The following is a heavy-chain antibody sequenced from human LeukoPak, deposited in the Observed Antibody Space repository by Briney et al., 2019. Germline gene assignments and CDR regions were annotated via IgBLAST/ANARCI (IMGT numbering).Heavy chain of an antibody. CDR3: ARFHSSGSFRY. CDR2: INHSGST. CDR1: GGSFSGYY. Sequence: SETLSLTCAVYGGSFSGYYWSWLRQPPGKGLEWIGEINHSGSTNYNPSLKSRVTISVDTSKNQFSLKLSSVTAADTAVYYCARFHSSGSFRYWGQGTLVTVSS. D-gene: IGHD6-19*01. J-gene: IGHJ4*02. V-gene: IGHV4-34*01.